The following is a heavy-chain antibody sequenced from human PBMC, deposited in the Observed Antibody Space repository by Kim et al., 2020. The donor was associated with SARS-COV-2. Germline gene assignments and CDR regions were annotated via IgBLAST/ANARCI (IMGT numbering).Heavy chain of an antibody. CDR3: ARGSNYDILTGYYKDDAF. D-gene: IGHD3-9*01. CDR2: INHSGST. CDR1: GGSFSGYY. Sequence: SETLSLTCAVYGGSFSGYYWSWIRQPPGKGLEWIGEINHSGSTNYNPSLKSRVTISVDTSKNQFSLKLSSVTAADTAVYYCARGSNYDILTGYYKDDAF. J-gene: IGHJ3*01. V-gene: IGHV4-34*01.